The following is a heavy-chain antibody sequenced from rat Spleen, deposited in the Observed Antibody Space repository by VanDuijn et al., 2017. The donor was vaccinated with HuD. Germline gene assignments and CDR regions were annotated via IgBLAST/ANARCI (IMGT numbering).Heavy chain of an antibody. CDR1: GFSLATYS. D-gene: IGHD1-9*01. V-gene: IGHV2-63*01. CDR3: TRATMGVTPLIDY. J-gene: IGHJ2*01. Sequence: QVQLKESGPGLVQPSETLSLTCTVSGFSLATYSVSWVRQPSGKGPEWMGRKWYDGDTAYNSALQSRLNISRDTSKNQGLLKMNSLQTDDTGTYYCTRATMGVTPLIDYWGQGVMVTVSS. CDR2: KWYDGDT.